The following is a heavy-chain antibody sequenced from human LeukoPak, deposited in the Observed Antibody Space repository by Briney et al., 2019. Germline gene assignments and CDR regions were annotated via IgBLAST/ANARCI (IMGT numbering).Heavy chain of an antibody. J-gene: IGHJ3*02. V-gene: IGHV3-66*01. Sequence: GGSLRLSCAASGFTVINNYLSWVRQAPGKGLEWISVIYSDGRTFYADSVQGRFTISRDNSKNTLYLQMNSLRAEDTAVYHCARVNDYGGNDDAFDIWGQGTMVTVSS. D-gene: IGHD4-23*01. CDR2: IYSDGRT. CDR3: ARVNDYGGNDDAFDI. CDR1: GFTVINNY.